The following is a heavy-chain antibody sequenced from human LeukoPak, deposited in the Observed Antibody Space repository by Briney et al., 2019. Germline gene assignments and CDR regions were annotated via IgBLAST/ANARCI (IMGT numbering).Heavy chain of an antibody. Sequence: SETLSLTCAVYGGSFSGYYWSWIRQPPGEGLEWIGEINHSGSTNYNPSLKSRVTISVDTSKNQFSLKLSSVTAADTAVYYCARHTYNSNVDVFDPWGQGTLVTVSS. V-gene: IGHV4-34*01. CDR3: ARHTYNSNVDVFDP. CDR1: GGSFSGYY. CDR2: INHSGST. D-gene: IGHD1-20*01. J-gene: IGHJ5*02.